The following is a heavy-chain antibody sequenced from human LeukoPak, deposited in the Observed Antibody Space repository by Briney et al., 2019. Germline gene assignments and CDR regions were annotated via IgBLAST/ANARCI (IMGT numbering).Heavy chain of an antibody. Sequence: ASVKVSCKASGYTFTGYYMHWVRQAPGQGLEWMGWINPNSGGTNYAQKFQGRVTMTRDTSISTAYMELSRLRSDDTAVYYCAREWELGDRSFDYWGQGTLVTVSS. V-gene: IGHV1-2*02. D-gene: IGHD1-26*01. CDR1: GYTFTGYY. CDR2: INPNSGGT. J-gene: IGHJ4*02. CDR3: AREWELGDRSFDY.